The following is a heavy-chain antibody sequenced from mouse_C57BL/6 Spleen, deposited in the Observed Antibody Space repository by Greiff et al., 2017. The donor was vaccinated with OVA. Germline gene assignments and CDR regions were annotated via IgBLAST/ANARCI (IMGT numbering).Heavy chain of an antibody. Sequence: QVHVKQPGAELVKPGASVKLSCKASGYTFTSYWMQWVKQRPGQGLEWIGEIDPSDSYTNYNQKFKGKATLTVDTSSSTAYMQLSSLTSEDSAVYYCAYYSNGGNAMDYWGQGTSVTVSS. D-gene: IGHD2-5*01. V-gene: IGHV1-50*01. CDR3: AYYSNGGNAMDY. J-gene: IGHJ4*01. CDR1: GYTFTSYW. CDR2: IDPSDSYT.